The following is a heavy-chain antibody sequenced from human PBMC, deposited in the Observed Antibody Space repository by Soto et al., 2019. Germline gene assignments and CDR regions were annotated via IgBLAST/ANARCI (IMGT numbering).Heavy chain of an antibody. Sequence: PGGSLRLSCAASGFTFSGSAMHWVRQASGKGLEWVGRIRSKANSYATAYAASVKGRFTISRDDSKNTAYLQMNSLKAEDTAVYDCTRLGVGIAAAGPSPWGQGTLVTVSS. CDR1: GFTFSGSA. V-gene: IGHV3-73*01. D-gene: IGHD6-13*01. CDR2: IRSKANSYAT. J-gene: IGHJ5*02. CDR3: TRLGVGIAAAGPSP.